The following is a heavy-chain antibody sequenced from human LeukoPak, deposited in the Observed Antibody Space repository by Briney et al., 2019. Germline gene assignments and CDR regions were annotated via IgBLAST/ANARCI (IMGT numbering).Heavy chain of an antibody. CDR2: INPNSGGT. J-gene: IGHJ5*02. Sequence: GASVKVSCKASGYTFTGYYMHWVRQAPGQGLGWMGWINPNSGGTNYAQKFQGRVTMTRDTSISTAYMELSRLRSDDTAVYYCARPEYSSGWYDWFDPWGQGTLVTVSS. V-gene: IGHV1-2*02. CDR1: GYTFTGYY. D-gene: IGHD6-19*01. CDR3: ARPEYSSGWYDWFDP.